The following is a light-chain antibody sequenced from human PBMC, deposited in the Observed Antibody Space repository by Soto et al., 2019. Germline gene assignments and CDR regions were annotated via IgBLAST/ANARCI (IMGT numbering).Light chain of an antibody. CDR3: QRYDTYSVT. CDR2: RAS. CDR1: QSIDTW. J-gene: IGKJ3*01. V-gene: IGKV1-5*03. Sequence: DIQMTQSPSTLSASVGDRVTITCRASQSIDTWLAWYQQKPGKAPKLLIYRASSLESGVPSRFSGSGSGTEFTLTITSRQPDDFSTYYCQRYDTYSVTFGPGTKVDIK.